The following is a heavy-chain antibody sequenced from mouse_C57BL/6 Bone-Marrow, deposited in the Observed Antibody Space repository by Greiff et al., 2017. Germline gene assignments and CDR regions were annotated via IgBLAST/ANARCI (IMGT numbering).Heavy chain of an antibody. CDR2: IYPSDSET. Sequence: QVQLQQPGAELVRPGSSVKLSCKASGYTFTSYWMDWVKQRPGQGLEWIGNIYPSDSETHYNQKFKDKATLTVDKSSSTAYMQLSSLTSEDAAVYYCARSYGFDYWGQGTTLTVSA. CDR3: ARSYGFDY. CDR1: GYTFTSYW. V-gene: IGHV1-61*01. J-gene: IGHJ2*01. D-gene: IGHD1-1*02.